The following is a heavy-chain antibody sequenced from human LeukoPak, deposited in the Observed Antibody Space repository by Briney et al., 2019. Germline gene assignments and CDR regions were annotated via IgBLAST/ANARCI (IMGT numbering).Heavy chain of an antibody. CDR2: INPNSGGT. Sequence: ASVKVPCKASGGTFSSYAISWVRQAPGQGLEWMGWINPNSGGTNYAQKFQGRVTMTRDTSISTAYMELSRLRSDDTAVYYCARDESSSSGFDPWGQGTLVTVSS. J-gene: IGHJ5*02. CDR1: GGTFSSYA. V-gene: IGHV1-2*02. D-gene: IGHD6-6*01. CDR3: ARDESSSSGFDP.